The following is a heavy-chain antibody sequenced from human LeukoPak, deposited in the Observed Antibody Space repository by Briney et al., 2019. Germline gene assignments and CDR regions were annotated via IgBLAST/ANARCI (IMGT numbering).Heavy chain of an antibody. J-gene: IGHJ1*01. D-gene: IGHD6-13*01. Sequence: GGSLRLSCAASGFTFSSYSMNWVRQAPGRGLEWVSSISSSSSYIHYADSVKGRFTISRDNAKNSLYLQMNSLRAEDTAVYYCARDHDSSSWYAEYFQHWGQGTLVTVSS. V-gene: IGHV3-21*01. CDR1: GFTFSSYS. CDR2: ISSSSSYI. CDR3: ARDHDSSSWYAEYFQH.